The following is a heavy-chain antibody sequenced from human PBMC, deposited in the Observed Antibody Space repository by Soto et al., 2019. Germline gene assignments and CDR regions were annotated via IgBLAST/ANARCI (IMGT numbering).Heavy chain of an antibody. D-gene: IGHD6-19*01. V-gene: IGHV5-10-1*01. J-gene: IGHJ4*02. CDR3: ARHAYSSGWPKEFDY. Sequence: PGESLKISCKGSGYSFTSYWISWVRQMPGKGLEWMGRIDPSDSYTNYSPSFQGHVTISADKSISTAYLQWSSLKASDTAMYYCARHAYSSGWPKEFDYWGQGTLVTVSS. CDR2: IDPSDSYT. CDR1: GYSFTSYW.